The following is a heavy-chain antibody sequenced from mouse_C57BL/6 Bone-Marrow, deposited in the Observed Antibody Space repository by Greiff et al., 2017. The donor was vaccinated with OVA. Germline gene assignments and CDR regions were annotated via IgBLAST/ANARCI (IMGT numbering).Heavy chain of an antibody. V-gene: IGHV7-1*01. CDR1: GFTFSDFY. Sequence: EVKVVESGGGLVQSGRSLRLSCATSGFTFSDFYMEWVRQAPGKGLEWIAASRNKANDYTTEYSASVKGRFIVSRDTSQSILYLQMNALRAEDTAIYYCARDGDSHWYFDVWGTGTTVTVSS. CDR3: ARDGDSHWYFDV. J-gene: IGHJ1*03. CDR2: SRNKANDYTT.